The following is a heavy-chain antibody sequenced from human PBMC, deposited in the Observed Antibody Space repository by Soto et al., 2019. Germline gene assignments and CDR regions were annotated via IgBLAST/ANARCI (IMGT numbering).Heavy chain of an antibody. CDR2: ISYSGST. D-gene: IGHD3-9*01. CDR1: GDSNSSYY. V-gene: IGHV4-59*01. J-gene: IGHJ4*02. CDR3: ARARNFLTGYYKGGFYYFDY. Sequence: QVQLQESGPGLVKPAETLSLTCTVSGDSNSSYYWSWIRQFPGKGLEWIGYISYSGSTTYNPSLTSRLTISLHTSNNQFSLTLDSVTAADTAVYYCARARNFLTGYYKGGFYYFDYWGQGTLVTVSS.